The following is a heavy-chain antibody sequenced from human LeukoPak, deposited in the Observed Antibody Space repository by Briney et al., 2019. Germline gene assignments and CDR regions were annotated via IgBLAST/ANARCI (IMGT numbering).Heavy chain of an antibody. CDR1: GFSFSHYW. CDR2: IKQDGIEK. J-gene: IGHJ4*02. CDR3: ARDWEGALDY. Sequence: GGSLRLSCAASGFSFSHYWMDWVRQAPGEGLEWVANIKQDGIEKNYLDSVKGRFTISRDNAKNSLFLQMNSLRAEDTAVYYCARDWEGALDYWGQGTLVSVSS. V-gene: IGHV3-7*01. D-gene: IGHD1-26*01.